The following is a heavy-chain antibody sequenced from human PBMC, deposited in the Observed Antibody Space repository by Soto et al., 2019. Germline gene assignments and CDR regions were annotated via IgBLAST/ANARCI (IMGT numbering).Heavy chain of an antibody. CDR3: AKSLFPSYHYGMDV. V-gene: IGHV1-8*01. CDR1: GYTFTSYD. J-gene: IGHJ6*02. CDR2: MNPNSGNT. Sequence: QVQLVQSGAEVKKPGASVKVSCKASGYTFTSYDINWVRQAPGQGLEWMGWMNPNSGNTGYAQKFQGRVTMTRSTSINTAYMELSSLRYEDTAVYYCAKSLFPSYHYGMDVWGQGTTVTVSS.